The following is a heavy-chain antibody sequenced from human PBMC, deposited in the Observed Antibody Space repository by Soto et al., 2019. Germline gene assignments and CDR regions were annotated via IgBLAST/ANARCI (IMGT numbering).Heavy chain of an antibody. CDR3: TRSIQH. V-gene: IGHV4-31*03. J-gene: IGHJ1*01. CDR1: GASITSGGYY. Sequence: QVQLQESGPGLVKPSQTLSLTCTVSGASITSGGYYWSWIRPHPGKGLEWIGYIYYSGSTYYNPSLQSRVTISVDTSKNQFSLKLSSVTAADTAVYYCTRSIQHWGQGTLVTVSS. CDR2: IYYSGST.